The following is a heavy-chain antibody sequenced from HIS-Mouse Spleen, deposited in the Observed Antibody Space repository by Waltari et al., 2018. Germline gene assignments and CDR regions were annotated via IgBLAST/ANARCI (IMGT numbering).Heavy chain of an antibody. Sequence: QVTLRESGPALVKPTQTLTLTCTFSGFSLSTSVMCVSWIRLPPGKALEWLARIDWDDDKYYSTSLKTRLTISRDTSKNQVVLTMTNMDPLDTATYYCARIAEGYTSGWYAFDYWGQGTLVTVSS. V-gene: IGHV2-70*15. J-gene: IGHJ4*02. CDR1: GFSLSTSVMC. CDR3: ARIAEGYTSGWYAFDY. D-gene: IGHD6-19*01. CDR2: IDWDDDK.